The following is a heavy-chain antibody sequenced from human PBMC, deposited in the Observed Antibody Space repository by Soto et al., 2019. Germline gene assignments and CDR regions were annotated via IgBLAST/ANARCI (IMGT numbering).Heavy chain of an antibody. D-gene: IGHD6-19*01. CDR3: AREVPDSSGWNNWFDP. J-gene: IGHJ5*02. CDR1: GFTFSSYW. CDR2: INSDGSST. Sequence: GGSLRLSCAASGFTFSSYWMHWVRQAPGKGLVWVSRINSDGSSTSYADSVKGRFTISRDSAKNTLYLQMNSLRAEDTAVYYCAREVPDSSGWNNWFDPWGQGTLVTVS. V-gene: IGHV3-74*01.